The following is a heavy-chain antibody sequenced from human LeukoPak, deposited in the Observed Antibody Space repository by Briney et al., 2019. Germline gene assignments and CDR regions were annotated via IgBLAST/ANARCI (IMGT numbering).Heavy chain of an antibody. Sequence: PSETLSLTCTVSGGSISSYYWSWLRQPPGRGLEWIGYIHYSGSTNYNPSLESRVTISVDTSKNQFSLKLSSVTAADTAVYYCARYYDRSGYWSTPHFDYWGQGTLVTVSS. CDR2: IHYSGST. D-gene: IGHD3-22*01. J-gene: IGHJ4*02. CDR1: GGSISSYY. V-gene: IGHV4-59*01. CDR3: ARYYDRSGYWSTPHFDY.